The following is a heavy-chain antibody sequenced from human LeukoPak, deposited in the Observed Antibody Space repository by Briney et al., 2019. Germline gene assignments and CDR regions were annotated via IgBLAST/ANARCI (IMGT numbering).Heavy chain of an antibody. CDR2: ISAYNGNT. D-gene: IGHD3-22*01. CDR3: ASTPPLYDSSGYYYY. V-gene: IGHV1-18*01. CDR1: GYTFTSYG. Sequence: ASVKVSCKASGYTFTSYGISWVRQAPGQGLEWMGWISAYNGNTNYAQKLQGRVTMTTDTSTSTAYMELSSLRSEDTAVYYCASTPPLYDSSGYYYYWGQGTLVTVSS. J-gene: IGHJ4*02.